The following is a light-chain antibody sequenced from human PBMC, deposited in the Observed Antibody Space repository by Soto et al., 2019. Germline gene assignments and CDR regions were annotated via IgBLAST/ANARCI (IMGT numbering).Light chain of an antibody. V-gene: IGKV1-39*01. J-gene: IGKJ3*01. CDR3: QQSYSTLFT. CDR1: QSISTY. Sequence: DIQMTQSPSSLSASVGDRVTITCRAGQSISTYLNWYQQKPGKAPKLLIYAASSLQSGVPSRFSGSGSGTDFTLTISSLQPEDFASYYCQQSYSTLFTFGPGTIVDIK. CDR2: AAS.